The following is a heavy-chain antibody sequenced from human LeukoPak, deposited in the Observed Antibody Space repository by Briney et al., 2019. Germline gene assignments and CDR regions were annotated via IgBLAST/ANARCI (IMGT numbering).Heavy chain of an antibody. V-gene: IGHV1-2*02. Sequence: GASVKVSCKASGYTCTGYYMHWVRQAPGQGVEWMGCINPNSVGTNYAQKFQGRVTRTRDTSISTAYMALSRLSSDDTAVYYCARDRPNPYYYDSSGFNAFDIWGQGTMVTVSS. CDR3: ARDRPNPYYYDSSGFNAFDI. D-gene: IGHD3-22*01. CDR1: GYTCTGYY. J-gene: IGHJ3*02. CDR2: INPNSVGT.